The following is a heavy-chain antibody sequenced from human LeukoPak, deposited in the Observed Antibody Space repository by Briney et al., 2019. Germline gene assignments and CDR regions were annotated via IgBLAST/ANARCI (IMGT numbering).Heavy chain of an antibody. CDR1: GFTFSSYA. Sequence: RGSLRLSCAASGFTFSSYAMSWVRQAPGKGLEWVSAISGSGGSTYYADSVKGRFTISRDNAKNTLYLQMNSLRAEDAAVYYCARGPSSTNFYVGDHWGQGTLVTVSS. V-gene: IGHV3-23*01. J-gene: IGHJ5*02. CDR3: ARGPSSTNFYVGDH. D-gene: IGHD2/OR15-2a*01. CDR2: ISGSGGST.